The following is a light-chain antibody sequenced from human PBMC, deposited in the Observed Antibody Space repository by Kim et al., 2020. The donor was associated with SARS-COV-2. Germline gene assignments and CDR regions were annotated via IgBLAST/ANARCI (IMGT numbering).Light chain of an antibody. CDR2: GAS. V-gene: IGKV3-15*01. J-gene: IGKJ4*01. Sequence: VSPGEKATSSCRTSQSVSSNLAWYQQKPGQAPRLLIYGASTRATGIPARFSGSGSGTEFTLTISSLQSEDFAVYYCQQYNNWPVTFGGGTKVDIK. CDR1: QSVSSN. CDR3: QQYNNWPVT.